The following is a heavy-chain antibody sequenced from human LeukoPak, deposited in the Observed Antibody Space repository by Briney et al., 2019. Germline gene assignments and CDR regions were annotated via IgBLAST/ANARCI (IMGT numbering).Heavy chain of an antibody. V-gene: IGHV5-51*01. D-gene: IGHD6-19*01. CDR3: ARISGWHPSDAFDI. Sequence: GESLQISCKGSGYRFAGYWIGWVRQMPGKGLEWMGIIYPGDSDTRYSPSFQGQVTISVDKSISTAYLQWSSLKASDTAMYYCARISGWHPSDAFDIWGQGTMVTVSS. J-gene: IGHJ3*02. CDR2: IYPGDSDT. CDR1: GYRFAGYW.